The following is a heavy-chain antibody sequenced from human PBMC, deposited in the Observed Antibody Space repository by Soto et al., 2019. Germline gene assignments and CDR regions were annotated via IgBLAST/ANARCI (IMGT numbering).Heavy chain of an antibody. CDR1: GYTFTSYG. CDR2: ISAYNGNT. Sequence: RASVKVSCKASGYTFTSYGISWVRQAPGQGLEWMGWISAYNGNTNYAQKLQGRVTMTTDTSTSTAYMELRSLRSDDTAVYYCERVLAINMVRGVPRNWFDTWGQGTLVTVSS. D-gene: IGHD3-10*01. CDR3: ERVLAINMVRGVPRNWFDT. J-gene: IGHJ5*02. V-gene: IGHV1-18*04.